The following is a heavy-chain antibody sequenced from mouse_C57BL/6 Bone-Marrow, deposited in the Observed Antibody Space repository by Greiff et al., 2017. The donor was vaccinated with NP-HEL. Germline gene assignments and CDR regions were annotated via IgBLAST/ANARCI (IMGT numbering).Heavy chain of an antibody. CDR3: VVYYSNYLYAMDY. CDR1: GFTFSDYY. CDR2: ISNGGGST. D-gene: IGHD2-5*01. Sequence: EVKLMESGGGLVQPGGSLKLSCAASGFTFSDYYMYWVRQTPEKRLEWVAYISNGGGSTYYPDTVKGRFTISRDNAKNTLYLQMSRLKSEDTAMYYCVVYYSNYLYAMDYWGQGTSVTVSS. J-gene: IGHJ4*01. V-gene: IGHV5-12*01.